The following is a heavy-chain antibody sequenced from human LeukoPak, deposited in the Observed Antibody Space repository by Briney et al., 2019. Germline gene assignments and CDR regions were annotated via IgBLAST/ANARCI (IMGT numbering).Heavy chain of an antibody. CDR2: ISYDGSNK. D-gene: IGHD2-2*01. V-gene: IGHV3-30*18. Sequence: GGSLRLSCAASGFTFSSYGMHWVRQAPGKGLEWVAVISYDGSNKYYADSVKGRFTISRDNSKNTLYLQMNSLRAEDTAVYYCAKDGARGEDIVVVPAARRDRYYYGMDVWGQGTTVTVSS. CDR3: AKDGARGEDIVVVPAARRDRYYYGMDV. CDR1: GFTFSSYG. J-gene: IGHJ6*02.